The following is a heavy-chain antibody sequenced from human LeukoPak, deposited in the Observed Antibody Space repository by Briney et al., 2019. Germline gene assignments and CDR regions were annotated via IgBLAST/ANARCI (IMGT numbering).Heavy chain of an antibody. CDR1: GGSFSGYY. D-gene: IGHD5-24*01. CDR2: INHSGST. Sequence: SETLSLTCAVYGGSFSGYYWSWIRQPPGKGLEWIGEINHSGSTNYNPSLKSRVTISVDTSKNQFSLKLSSVTAADTAVYYCARGSEMATILIDLWGRGTLVTVSS. CDR3: ARGSEMATILIDL. J-gene: IGHJ2*01. V-gene: IGHV4-34*01.